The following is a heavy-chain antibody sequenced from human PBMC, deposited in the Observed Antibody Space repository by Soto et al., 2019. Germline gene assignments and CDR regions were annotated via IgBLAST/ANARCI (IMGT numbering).Heavy chain of an antibody. CDR2: IDHGGST. Sequence: SETLSLTCAVYGGSFSGSYWSWIRQPPGKGLEWIGEIDHGGSTNYNSSLKSRVTISLDTSKNQFSLKLSSVTAADTAVYYCARGNYDILTGYYRGDFDYWGQGTLVTVSS. CDR3: ARGNYDILTGYYRGDFDY. CDR1: GGSFSGSY. D-gene: IGHD3-9*01. V-gene: IGHV4-34*01. J-gene: IGHJ4*02.